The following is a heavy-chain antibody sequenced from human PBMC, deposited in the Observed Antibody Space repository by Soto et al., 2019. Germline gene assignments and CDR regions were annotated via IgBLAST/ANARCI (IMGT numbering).Heavy chain of an antibody. CDR3: ARDVASDPPFYYYYMDV. Sequence: EVQLVESGGGLVQPGGSLRLSCAASGFTVSSNYMSWVRQAPGKGLEWVSVIYSGGSTYYADSVKGRFTISRDNSKNTLYLQMNSLRAEDTAVYYCARDVASDPPFYYYYMDVWGKGTPVTVSS. CDR2: IYSGGST. J-gene: IGHJ6*03. CDR1: GFTVSSNY. D-gene: IGHD2-15*01. V-gene: IGHV3-66*01.